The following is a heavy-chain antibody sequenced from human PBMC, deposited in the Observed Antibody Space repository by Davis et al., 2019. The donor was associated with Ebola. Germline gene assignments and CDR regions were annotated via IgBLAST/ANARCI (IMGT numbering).Heavy chain of an antibody. CDR3: ASSQTTVTTLYFDL. Sequence: GGSLRLSCAASGFTFSSYSMNWVRQAPGKGLEWVSSISTSSSYIYYADSVKGRFTISRDNAKNSLYLQMNSLRAEDTAVYYCASSQTTVTTLYFDLWGRGTLVTVSS. D-gene: IGHD4-17*01. CDR1: GFTFSSYS. J-gene: IGHJ2*01. V-gene: IGHV3-21*01. CDR2: ISTSSSYI.